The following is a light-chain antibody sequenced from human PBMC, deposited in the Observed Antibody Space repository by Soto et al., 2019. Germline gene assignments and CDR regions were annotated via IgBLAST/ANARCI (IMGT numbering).Light chain of an antibody. J-gene: IGLJ2*01. CDR2: DVS. Sequence: QSVLTQPASVSGSPGQSITISCTGTSSDVGGYNYVSWYQHHPGKAPKLMIYDVSNRPSGVSNRFSGSKSGNTASLTISGLQAEDEADYYCSSYTSSSTLVVFGRGTKVTVL. CDR1: SSDVGGYNY. CDR3: SSYTSSSTLVV. V-gene: IGLV2-14*03.